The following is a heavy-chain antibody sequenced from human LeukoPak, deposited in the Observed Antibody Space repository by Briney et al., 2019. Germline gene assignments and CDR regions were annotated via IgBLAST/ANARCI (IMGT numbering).Heavy chain of an antibody. V-gene: IGHV4-4*07. J-gene: IGHJ4*02. CDR3: ARDGFSSGGDYYFDY. Sequence: PSETLSLTCTVSGGSISSYYWSWIRQPAGKGLEWIGRIYTSGSTNYNPSLKSRVTMSVDTSKNQFSLKLSFVTAADTAVYYCARDGFSSGGDYYFDYWGQGTLVTVSS. CDR1: GGSISSYY. CDR2: IYTSGST. D-gene: IGHD2-21*02.